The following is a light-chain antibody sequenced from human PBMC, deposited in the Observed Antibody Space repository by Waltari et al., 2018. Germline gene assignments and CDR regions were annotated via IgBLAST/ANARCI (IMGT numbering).Light chain of an antibody. Sequence: GDGVTISCRASQGIKTYLNWYLQKPGKAPKLLIYAASRLESGVPSRFSGSGSGTDFTLSISSLQPDDVATYYCQQSYSTPPTFGGGTKVELK. CDR2: AAS. V-gene: IGKV1-39*01. CDR3: QQSYSTPPT. CDR1: QGIKTY. J-gene: IGKJ4*01.